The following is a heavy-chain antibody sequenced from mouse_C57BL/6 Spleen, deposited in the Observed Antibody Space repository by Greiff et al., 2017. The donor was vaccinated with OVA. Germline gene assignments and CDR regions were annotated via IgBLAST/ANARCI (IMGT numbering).Heavy chain of an antibody. J-gene: IGHJ4*01. CDR1: GYTFTSYW. V-gene: IGHV1-52*01. CDR3: ARSWGHRLAMDY. Sequence: QVQLQQPGAELVRPGSSVKLSCKASGYTFTSYWMHWVKQRPIQGLEWIGNIDPSDSETHYNQKFKDKATLTVDKSSSTAYMQLSSLTSEDSAVYYCARSWGHRLAMDYWGQGTSVTVSS. D-gene: IGHD2-14*01. CDR2: IDPSDSET.